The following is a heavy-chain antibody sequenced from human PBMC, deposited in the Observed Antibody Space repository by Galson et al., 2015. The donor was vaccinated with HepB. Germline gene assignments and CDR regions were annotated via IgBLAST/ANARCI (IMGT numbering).Heavy chain of an antibody. Sequence: SLRLSCAASGFTFSSYWMSWVRQAPGKGLEWVANIKQDGSEKYYVDSVKGRFTISRDNAKNSLYLQMNSLRAEDTAVYYCARKLKYAGEYNWNLGYYYYGMDVWGQGTTVTVSS. CDR2: IKQDGSEK. CDR1: GFTFSSYW. V-gene: IGHV3-7*03. D-gene: IGHD1-1*01. CDR3: ARKLKYAGEYNWNLGYYYYGMDV. J-gene: IGHJ6*02.